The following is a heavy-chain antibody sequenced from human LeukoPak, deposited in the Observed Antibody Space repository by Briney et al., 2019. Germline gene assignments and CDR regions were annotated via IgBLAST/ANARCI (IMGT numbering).Heavy chain of an antibody. V-gene: IGHV1-8*01. J-gene: IGHJ4*02. CDR2: MNPNSGST. CDR1: GYTFTSYD. D-gene: IGHD3-22*01. Sequence: ASVRVSCKASGYTFTSYDINWVRQATGQGLEWMGWMNPNSGSTGYAQKFQGRVTMTRNTSISTAYMELSSLRSEDTAVYYCARGGGWGTDSSGYYFGYWGQGTLVTVSS. CDR3: ARGGGWGTDSSGYYFGY.